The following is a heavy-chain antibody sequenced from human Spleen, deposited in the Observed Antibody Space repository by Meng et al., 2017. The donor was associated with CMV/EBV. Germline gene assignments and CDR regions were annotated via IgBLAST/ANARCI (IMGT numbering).Heavy chain of an antibody. CDR2: LYPEDGDT. CDR1: GYTFTDHA. Sequence: KVYGYTFTDHAIHWVQQAPGKGLEWMGLLYPEDGDTIYAANFQARITLTADTSTDTAYMELNSLTSDDTAVYYCATGKGFSSSSWLDPWGQGTLVTVSS. CDR3: ATGKGFSSSSWLDP. V-gene: IGHV1-69-2*01. J-gene: IGHJ5*02. D-gene: IGHD2-15*01.